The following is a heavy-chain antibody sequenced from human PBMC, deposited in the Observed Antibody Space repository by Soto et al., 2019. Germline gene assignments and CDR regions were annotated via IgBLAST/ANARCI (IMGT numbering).Heavy chain of an antibody. D-gene: IGHD4-17*01. CDR3: ARSPAYGDYANLDT. J-gene: IGHJ5*02. CDR2: IHSTRSP. Sequence: SETLSLTCTVSGDSVSKYYWNWIRQPAGRGLEWIGRIHSTRSPNYNPSLKSRVTMSVDTSKNQFSLKLNLTSVTAADTAVYYCARSPAYGDYANLDTWGQGTLVTVSS. V-gene: IGHV4-4*07. CDR1: GDSVSKYY.